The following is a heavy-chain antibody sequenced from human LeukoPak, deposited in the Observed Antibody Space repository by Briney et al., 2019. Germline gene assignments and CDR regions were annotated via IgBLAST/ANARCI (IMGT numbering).Heavy chain of an antibody. V-gene: IGHV4-39*01. CDR2: INTSGST. CDR1: GGSISSSGYS. J-gene: IGHJ6*03. CDR3: ARHLNYYYYYYMDV. Sequence: SETLSLTCIVSGGSISSSGYSWGWIRQPPGKGLEWIGRINTSGSTNYNPSLRGRVTISVDTSKNQFSLKLTSVTAADTAVYYCARHLNYYYYYYMDVWGTGTTVTVSS.